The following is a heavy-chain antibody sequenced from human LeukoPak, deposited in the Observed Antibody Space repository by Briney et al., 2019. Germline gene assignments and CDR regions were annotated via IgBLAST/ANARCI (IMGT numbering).Heavy chain of an antibody. D-gene: IGHD3-10*01. V-gene: IGHV4-39*07. CDR1: GGSISSSSYY. CDR2: IYYSGST. CDR3: ARIYYFGSGSPIPPDY. Sequence: SETLSLTFTVSGGSISSSSYYWGWIRQPPGKGLEWIGSIYYSGSTYYNPSLKSRVTISVDTSKNQFSLKLSSVTAADTAVYYCARIYYFGSGSPIPPDYWGQGTLVTVSS. J-gene: IGHJ4*02.